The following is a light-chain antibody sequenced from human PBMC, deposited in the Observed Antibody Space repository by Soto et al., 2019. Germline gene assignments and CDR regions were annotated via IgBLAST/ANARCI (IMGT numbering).Light chain of an antibody. V-gene: IGKV3-15*01. CDR2: GAS. CDR1: QSINSN. CDR3: QQYHDWPLT. Sequence: EIVMTQSPVTLSVSPGETATLSCRASQSINSNLAFYQQRPGQAPRLLIYGASIRATGIPARFSGRKSGTEFTLTISSLQSEDFAVYFCQQYHDWPLTFGGGTKVEIK. J-gene: IGKJ4*01.